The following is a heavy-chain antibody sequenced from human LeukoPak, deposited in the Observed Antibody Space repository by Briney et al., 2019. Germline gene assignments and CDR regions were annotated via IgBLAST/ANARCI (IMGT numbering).Heavy chain of an antibody. CDR1: GGSISSYY. V-gene: IGHV4-59*01. Sequence: SETLSLTCTVSGGSISSYYWSWIRQPPGKGLEWIGYIYYSGSTNYNPSLKSRVTISVDTCKNQFSLKLSSVTAADTAVYYCARGGSTGTNLNWVDPWGQGTLVTVSS. J-gene: IGHJ5*02. CDR3: ARGGSTGTNLNWVDP. CDR2: IYYSGST. D-gene: IGHD1-1*01.